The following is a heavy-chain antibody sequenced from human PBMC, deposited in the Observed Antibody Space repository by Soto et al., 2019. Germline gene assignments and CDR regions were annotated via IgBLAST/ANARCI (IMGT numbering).Heavy chain of an antibody. Sequence: EVQLVESGGGLVKPGGSLRLSCATSGFTFSNAWMSWVRQAPGKGLEWVGRIKSKTDGGTTDYAAPVKGRFTISRDDSKNTLYLQMNSLKTEDTAVYYCTTADRRITIFGVVIRIPYYYYGMDVWGQGTTVTVSS. D-gene: IGHD3-3*01. CDR3: TTADRRITIFGVVIRIPYYYYGMDV. CDR1: GFTFSNAW. V-gene: IGHV3-15*01. J-gene: IGHJ6*02. CDR2: IKSKTDGGTT.